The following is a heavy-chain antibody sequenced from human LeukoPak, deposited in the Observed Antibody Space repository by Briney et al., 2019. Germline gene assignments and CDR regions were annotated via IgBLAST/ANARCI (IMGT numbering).Heavy chain of an antibody. Sequence: SETLSLTCTVPGGSLSNYYGSWIRQPPGKGLEWIGFIYFTGTTDYNPSLKSRVTISLDTSKNQFSLRLNSVTAADTAVYYCARSYDSRGYFYYGMDVWGQGTTVTVSS. CDR3: ARSYDSRGYFYYGMDV. CDR1: GGSLSNYY. D-gene: IGHD3-22*01. CDR2: IYFTGTT. V-gene: IGHV4-59*01. J-gene: IGHJ6*02.